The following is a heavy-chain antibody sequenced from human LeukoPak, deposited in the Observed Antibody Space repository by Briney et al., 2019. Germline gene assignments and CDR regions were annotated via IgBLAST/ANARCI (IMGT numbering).Heavy chain of an antibody. Sequence: SETLSLTCTVSGGPIYSYYWSWLRQTAGKGLEWIGRLYPGVSTNYNPSLKSRVTMSVDTSKNQFALKLSAVTAADTAVYYCARLKFYDSTGYSPGHYMDVWGKGTTVTVSS. V-gene: IGHV4-4*07. D-gene: IGHD3-22*01. CDR3: ARLKFYDSTGYSPGHYMDV. CDR1: GGPIYSYY. CDR2: LYPGVST. J-gene: IGHJ6*03.